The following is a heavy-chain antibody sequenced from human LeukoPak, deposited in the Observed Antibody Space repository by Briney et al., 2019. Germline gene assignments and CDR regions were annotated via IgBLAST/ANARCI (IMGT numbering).Heavy chain of an antibody. V-gene: IGHV4-39*02. D-gene: IGHD5-12*01. CDR3: ARDRRIDSGCDSDAFDI. CDR2: IYYSGST. CDR1: GGSISSSSYY. Sequence: PSETLSLTCTVSGGSISSSSYYWGWIRQPPGEGLEWIGSIYYSGSTYYNPSLKSRVPISVDTSKNQFSLKLSSVTAADTAVYYCARDRRIDSGCDSDAFDIWGQGTMVTVSS. J-gene: IGHJ3*02.